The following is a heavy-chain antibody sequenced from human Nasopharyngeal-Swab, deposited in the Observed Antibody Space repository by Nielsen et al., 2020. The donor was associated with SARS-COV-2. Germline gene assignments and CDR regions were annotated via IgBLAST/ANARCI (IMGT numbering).Heavy chain of an antibody. D-gene: IGHD5-18*01. CDR1: GGSFSGYY. J-gene: IGHJ4*02. V-gene: IGHV4-34*01. Sequence: SETLSLTCAVYGGSFSGYYWSWIRQPPGKGLEWIGEINHSGSTNYNPSLKSRVTISVDTSKNQFSLKLSSVTAAETAVYYCARGPDTAMVFFDYWGQGTLVTVSS. CDR3: ARGPDTAMVFFDY. CDR2: INHSGST.